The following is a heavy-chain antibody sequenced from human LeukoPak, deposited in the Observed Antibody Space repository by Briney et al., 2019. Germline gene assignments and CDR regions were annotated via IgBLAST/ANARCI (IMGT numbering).Heavy chain of an antibody. CDR1: GFTFSDYT. D-gene: IGHD2/OR15-2a*01. V-gene: IGHV3-21*01. CDR2: ISIGSSVI. CDR3: ATYSTLNARDFQH. Sequence: GGSLRLSCAASGFTFSDYTMNWVRQAPGRGLEWLASISIGSSVIYYADSVKGRFTIPRDNGKNSLYVQMNSLSVEDTAVYYCATYSTLNARDFQHWGQGTLVIVSS. J-gene: IGHJ1*01.